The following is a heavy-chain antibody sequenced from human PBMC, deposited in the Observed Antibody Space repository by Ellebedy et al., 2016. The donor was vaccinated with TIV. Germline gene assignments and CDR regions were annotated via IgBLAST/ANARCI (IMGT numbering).Heavy chain of an antibody. V-gene: IGHV3-74*01. J-gene: IGHJ5*02. CDR2: INSDGSRT. Sequence: GESLKISXAASGFTFSGYWMHLVRQAPGKGLVWVSRINSDGSRTTYADSVKGRFTISRDNAKNTLHLQMNNLRAEDTAVYYCARDGARVGRTRLDPWGQGTLVTVSS. CDR1: GFTFSGYW. D-gene: IGHD1-26*01. CDR3: ARDGARVGRTRLDP.